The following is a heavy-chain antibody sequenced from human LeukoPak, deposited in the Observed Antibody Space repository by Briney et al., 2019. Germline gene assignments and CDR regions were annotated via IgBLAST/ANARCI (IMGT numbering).Heavy chain of an antibody. D-gene: IGHD3-10*01. CDR1: GYTFTSYG. V-gene: IGHV1-18*01. J-gene: IGHJ4*02. CDR3: ARVGKPSYYGSGSYMFDY. Sequence: VASVKVSCKASGYTFTSYGISWVRQAPGQGLEWMGWISAYNGNTNYAQKLQGRVTMTTDTSTSTAYMELRSLRSDDTAVYYCARVGKPSYYGSGSYMFDYWGQGTLVTVSS. CDR2: ISAYNGNT.